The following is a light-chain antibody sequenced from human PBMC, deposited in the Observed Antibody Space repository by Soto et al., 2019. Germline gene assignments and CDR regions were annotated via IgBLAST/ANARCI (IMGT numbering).Light chain of an antibody. J-gene: IGLJ2*01. CDR2: DVS. CDR3: NSYTSSSTVV. CDR1: SSDVGGYNY. Sequence: QSALTQPASVSGSPGQSITISCTGTSSDVGGYNYVSWYQQHPGKAPKLMIYDVSNRPSGVSNRFSGSKSGNTASLTISGLQAEDEADYYCNSYTSSSTVVFGGGPKVTVL. V-gene: IGLV2-14*01.